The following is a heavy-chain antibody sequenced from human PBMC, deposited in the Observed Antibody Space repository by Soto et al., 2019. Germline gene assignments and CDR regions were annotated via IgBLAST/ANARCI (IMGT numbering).Heavy chain of an antibody. CDR3: AKELSGAETVSYAPPPHSTPSDYFHYGMGV. Sequence: QVQLVESGGGVVQPGRSLRLSCAASGFTFSRYGMHWVRQAPVKGLEWVAVISYEGSNKYYADSVMGRFAISRDNSKNTLELQMNSVRAEETAVYYCAKELSGAETVSYAPPPHSTPSDYFHYGMGVRGQGTTVGVS. J-gene: IGHJ6*02. V-gene: IGHV3-30*18. CDR1: GFTFSRYG. D-gene: IGHD6-6*01. CDR2: ISYEGSNK.